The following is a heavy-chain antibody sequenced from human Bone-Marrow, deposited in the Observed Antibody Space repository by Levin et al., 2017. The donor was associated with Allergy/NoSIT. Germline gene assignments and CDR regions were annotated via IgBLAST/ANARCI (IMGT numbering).Heavy chain of an antibody. CDR1: GFTFSSYG. V-gene: IGHV3-33*01. Sequence: GGSLRLSCAASGFTFSSYGMHWVRQAPGKGLEWVAVIWYDGSNKYYADSVKGRFTISRDNSKNTLYLQMNSLRAEDTAVYYCARGPIVAGILDYWGQGTLVTVSS. J-gene: IGHJ4*02. CDR3: ARGPIVAGILDY. D-gene: IGHD6-19*01. CDR2: IWYDGSNK.